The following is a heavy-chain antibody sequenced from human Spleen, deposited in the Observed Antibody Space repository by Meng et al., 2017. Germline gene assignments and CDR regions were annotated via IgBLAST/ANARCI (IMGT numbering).Heavy chain of an antibody. Sequence: QVQLQGSCPRLVRPSETLSLTCAVYGGSFSGYYWSWIRQPPGKGLEWIGEINHSGSTNYNPSLKSRVTISVDTSKNQFSLKLSSVTAADTAVYYCGGSSGYPIDYWGQGTLVTVSS. D-gene: IGHD3-22*01. CDR1: GGSFSGYY. V-gene: IGHV4-34*01. CDR3: GGSSGYPIDY. CDR2: INHSGST. J-gene: IGHJ4*02.